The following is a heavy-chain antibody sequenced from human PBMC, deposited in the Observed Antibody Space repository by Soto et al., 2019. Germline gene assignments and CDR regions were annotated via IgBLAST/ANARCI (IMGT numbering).Heavy chain of an antibody. D-gene: IGHD3-3*01. CDR3: AKDPTYDFWSGYSRAYGMDV. Sequence: PGGSLRLSCAASGVTFSSYAMSWVRQAPGKGLEWVSAISGSGGSTYYADSVKGRFTISRDNSKNTLYLQMNSLRAEDTAVYYCAKDPTYDFWSGYSRAYGMDVWGQGTKVTVSS. J-gene: IGHJ6*02. V-gene: IGHV3-23*01. CDR2: ISGSGGST. CDR1: GVTFSSYA.